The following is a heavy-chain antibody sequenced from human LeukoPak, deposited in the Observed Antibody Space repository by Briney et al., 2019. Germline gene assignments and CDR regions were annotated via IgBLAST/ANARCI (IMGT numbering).Heavy chain of an antibody. CDR1: GFTFDTYW. V-gene: IGHV3-7*01. CDR2: IKADGSDK. J-gene: IGHJ4*02. D-gene: IGHD1-26*01. Sequence: GGSLRLSCAASGFTFDTYWMNWVRQAPGKGLEWVANIKADGSDKYYVESVKGRFTISRDNAKNSLYLQMNSLRAEDMAVYYRARGGGLSDYWGQGTLVTVSS. CDR3: ARGGGLSDY.